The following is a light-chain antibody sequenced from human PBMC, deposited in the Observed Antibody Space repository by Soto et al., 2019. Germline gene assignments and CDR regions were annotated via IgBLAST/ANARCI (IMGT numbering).Light chain of an antibody. CDR2: KAS. J-gene: IGKJ1*01. CDR3: QQYYSPPWT. V-gene: IGKV1-5*03. Sequence: DIQMTQSPSTLSASVGDRVTITCRASQSISTWLAWYQQEPGKAPKLLIHKASSLQSGVPSRFSGSGSGTDFTLTISSLQTEDVAVYYCQQYYSPPWTFGQGTKVEIK. CDR1: QSISTW.